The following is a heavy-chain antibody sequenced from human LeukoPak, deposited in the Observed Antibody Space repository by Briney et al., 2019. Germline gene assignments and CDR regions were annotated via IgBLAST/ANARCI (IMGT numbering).Heavy chain of an antibody. V-gene: IGHV1-46*01. CDR1: GYTSTSYY. D-gene: IGHD3-16*01. CDR3: ARDSPAVGFDY. Sequence: ASVKVSCKASGYTSTSYYMHWVRQAPGQGLEWMEIINPSGGSTSYAQKFQGRVTMTRDTSTSTVYMELSSLRSEDTAVYYCARDSPAVGFDYWGQGTLVTVSS. CDR2: INPSGGST. J-gene: IGHJ4*02.